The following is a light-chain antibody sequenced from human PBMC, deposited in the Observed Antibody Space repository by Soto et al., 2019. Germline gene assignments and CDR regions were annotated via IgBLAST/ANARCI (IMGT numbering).Light chain of an antibody. CDR3: QQYNNWPLWT. J-gene: IGKJ1*01. CDR1: QSVSSN. CDR2: GAS. V-gene: IGKV3-15*01. Sequence: EIVMTQSPATLSVSPGERATLSCRASQSVSSNLAWYQQKPGQAPRLLIYGASTRATGIPARFSGSGSGTEFTLTISSLLSEDFAVYYCQQYNNWPLWTFGQGTKVDIK.